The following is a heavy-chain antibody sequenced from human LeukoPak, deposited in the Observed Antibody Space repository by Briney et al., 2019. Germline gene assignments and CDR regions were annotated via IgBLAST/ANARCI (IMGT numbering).Heavy chain of an antibody. J-gene: IGHJ4*02. CDR2: ISGSGGST. Sequence: GGSLRLSCAASGFTFSIYAMSWVRHAPGKGLEWVSSISGSGGSTYYADSVKGRFTISRDNSKNTLYLQMNSLRAEDTAVYYCASPVVVVATREVDYWGQGTLVTVSS. D-gene: IGHD2-15*01. V-gene: IGHV3-23*01. CDR3: ASPVVVVATREVDY. CDR1: GFTFSIYA.